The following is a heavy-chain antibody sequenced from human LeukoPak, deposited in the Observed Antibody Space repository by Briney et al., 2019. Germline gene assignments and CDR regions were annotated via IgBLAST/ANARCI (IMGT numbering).Heavy chain of an antibody. CDR1: GFTFSNYW. Sequence: GGSLRLSCAASGFTFSNYWMSWVRQAPGKGLEWVANIKQDGSEKNYVDSVKGRFTISRDNAKNSLYLQMNSLRAEDTAVYYCASALTYYDFWSGPYWGQGTLVTVSS. CDR2: IKQDGSEK. V-gene: IGHV3-7*01. D-gene: IGHD3-3*01. J-gene: IGHJ4*02. CDR3: ASALTYYDFWSGPY.